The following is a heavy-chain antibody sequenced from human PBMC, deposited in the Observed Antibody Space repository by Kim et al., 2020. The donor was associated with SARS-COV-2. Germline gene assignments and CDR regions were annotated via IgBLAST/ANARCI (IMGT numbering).Heavy chain of an antibody. CDR2: IKSKTDGGTT. CDR3: TTEYYDYVWGSYRSYYYGMEV. D-gene: IGHD3-16*02. CDR1: GFTFSNAW. Sequence: GGSLRLSCAASGFTFSNAWMSWVRQAPGKGLEWVGRIKSKTDGGTTDYAAPVKGRFTISRDDSKNTLYLQMNSLKTEDTAVYYCTTEYYDYVWGSYRSYYYGMEVWGQGTTVTVSS. V-gene: IGHV3-15*01. J-gene: IGHJ6*02.